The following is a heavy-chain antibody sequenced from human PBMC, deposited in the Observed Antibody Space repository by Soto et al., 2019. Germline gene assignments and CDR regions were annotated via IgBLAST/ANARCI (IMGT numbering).Heavy chain of an antibody. Sequence: QVQLVESGGGVVQPGRSLRLSCAASGFTFSSYGMHWVRQAPGKGLEWVAVISYDGSNKYYADSVKGRFTISRDNSKNTLYLQMNSLRVEDTAVYYCAKDTIAVAPTFDYWGQGTLVTVSS. J-gene: IGHJ4*02. V-gene: IGHV3-30*18. D-gene: IGHD6-19*01. CDR1: GFTFSSYG. CDR2: ISYDGSNK. CDR3: AKDTIAVAPTFDY.